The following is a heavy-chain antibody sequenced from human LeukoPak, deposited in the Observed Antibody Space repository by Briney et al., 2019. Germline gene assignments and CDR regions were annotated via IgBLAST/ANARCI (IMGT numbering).Heavy chain of an antibody. J-gene: IGHJ4*02. Sequence: GRSLRLSCAASGFTFSSYAMHWVRQAPGKGLEWVAVISYDGSNKYYADSVKGRFTISRDNSKNTLYLQMNSLRAEDTAVYYCAKDHSGYDIDYWGQGTLVTVSS. CDR3: AKDHSGYDIDY. CDR1: GFTFSSYA. D-gene: IGHD5-12*01. V-gene: IGHV3-30*04. CDR2: ISYDGSNK.